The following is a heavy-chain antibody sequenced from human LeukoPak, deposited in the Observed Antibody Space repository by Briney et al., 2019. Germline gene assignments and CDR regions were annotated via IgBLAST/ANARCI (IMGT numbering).Heavy chain of an antibody. V-gene: IGHV1-2*02. J-gene: IGHJ4*02. CDR1: GYVFTGYY. CDR2: INPNTGAT. Sequence: ASVKVSCKASGYVFTGYYIHWVRQAPGQGLEWMSCINPNTGATNYAQKFQGRVTVTRDTSITTAYMDLSGLKSDDTAVYYCARGYCTGGSCSVVDDWGQGTLVSVSS. D-gene: IGHD2-15*01. CDR3: ARGYCTGGSCSVVDD.